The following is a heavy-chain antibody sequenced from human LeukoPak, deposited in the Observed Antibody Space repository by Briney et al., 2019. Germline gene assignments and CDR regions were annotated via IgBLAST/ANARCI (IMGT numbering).Heavy chain of an antibody. CDR1: GYSFTSYW. V-gene: IGHV5-51*01. CDR2: IYPGDSDT. CDR3: ARYQPPGYCSTSCPPGIAADSYFDY. Sequence: GESLKISCKGSGYSFTSYWIGWVRQMPGKGLEWMGIIYPGDSDTRYSPSFQGQVTISADKSISTAYLQWSSLKASDTAMYYCARYQPPGYCSTSCPPGIAADSYFDYWGQGTLVTVSS. J-gene: IGHJ4*02. D-gene: IGHD2-2*01.